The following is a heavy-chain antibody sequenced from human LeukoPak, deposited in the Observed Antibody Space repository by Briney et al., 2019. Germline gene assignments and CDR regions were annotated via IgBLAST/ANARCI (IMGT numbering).Heavy chain of an antibody. CDR3: ARGPPYINGWLRYFDY. CDR2: IIPILGIA. D-gene: IGHD6-19*01. J-gene: IGHJ4*02. V-gene: IGHV1-69*04. CDR1: GGTFSSYA. Sequence: ASVKVSCKASGGTFSSYAISWVRQAPGQGLEWMGRIIPILGIANYAQKFQGRVTITADKSTSTAYMELSSLRSEDTAVYYCARGPPYINGWLRYFDYWGQGTLVTVSS.